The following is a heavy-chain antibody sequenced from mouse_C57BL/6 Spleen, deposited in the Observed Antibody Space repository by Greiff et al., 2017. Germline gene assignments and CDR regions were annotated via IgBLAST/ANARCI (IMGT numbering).Heavy chain of an antibody. V-gene: IGHV5-9-1*02. Sequence: DVMLVESGEGLVKPGGSLKLSCAASGFTFSSYAMSWVRQTPEKRLEWVAYISSGGDYIYYADTVKGRFTISRDNARNTLYLQMSSLKSEDTAMYYCTREGYYGSSGGFAYWGQGTLVTVSA. CDR1: GFTFSSYA. J-gene: IGHJ3*01. CDR2: ISSGGDYI. D-gene: IGHD1-1*01. CDR3: TREGYYGSSGGFAY.